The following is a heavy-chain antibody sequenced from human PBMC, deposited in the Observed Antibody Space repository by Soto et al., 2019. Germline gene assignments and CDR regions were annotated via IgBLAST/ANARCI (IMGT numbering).Heavy chain of an antibody. V-gene: IGHV3-23*01. D-gene: IGHD1-26*01. CDR3: AKDSGGSYYNWFDP. Sequence: EVRLLESGGGLVQPGGSLRLSCAASGLTFSGYAMSWVRQAPGKGLEWVSTISGSGDDTYYADSVKGRFTISRDNSKNTLYLQMNSLRAEDTAVYYCAKDSGGSYYNWFDPWGQGTLVTVSS. CDR1: GLTFSGYA. CDR2: ISGSGDDT. J-gene: IGHJ5*02.